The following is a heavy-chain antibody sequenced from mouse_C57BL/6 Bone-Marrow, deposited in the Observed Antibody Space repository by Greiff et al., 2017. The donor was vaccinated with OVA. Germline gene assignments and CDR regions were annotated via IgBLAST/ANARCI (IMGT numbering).Heavy chain of an antibody. D-gene: IGHD1-1*01. J-gene: IGHJ1*03. Sequence: QVQLQQSGAELVRPGASVKLSCKASGYTFTDYYINWVKQRPGQGLEWIARIYPGSGNTYYNEKFKGKATLTAEKSSSTAYMQLSSLTSEDSAVYFCARDGSRRGYWYFDVWGTGTTVTVSS. CDR2: IYPGSGNT. CDR3: ARDGSRRGYWYFDV. V-gene: IGHV1-76*01. CDR1: GYTFTDYY.